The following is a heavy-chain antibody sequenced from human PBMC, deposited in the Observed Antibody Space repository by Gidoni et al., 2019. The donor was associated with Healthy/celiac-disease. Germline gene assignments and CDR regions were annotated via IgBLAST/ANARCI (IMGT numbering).Heavy chain of an antibody. CDR1: GGSFSGYY. J-gene: IGHJ4*02. CDR2: INHSGST. V-gene: IGHV4-34*01. D-gene: IGHD2-15*01. CDR3: ARDPAVRSYSYVD. Sequence: QVQLQQWGAGLLKPSETLSLTCAVYGGSFSGYYWSCIRQPPGKGLEWIGEINHSGSTNYNPSLKSRVTISVDTSKNQFSLKLSSVTAADTAVYYCARDPAVRSYSYVDWGQGTLVTVSS.